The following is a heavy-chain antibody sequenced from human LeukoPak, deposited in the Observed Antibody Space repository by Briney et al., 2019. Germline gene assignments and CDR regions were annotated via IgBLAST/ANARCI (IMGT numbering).Heavy chain of an antibody. J-gene: IGHJ4*02. V-gene: IGHV3-33*01. CDR2: IWYDGSNK. CDR1: GFTFSSYG. D-gene: IGHD2-15*01. CDR3: ARDPRVRYCSGGSCYGPDY. Sequence: GGSLRLSCAASGFTFSSYGMHRVRQAPGKGLEWVAVIWYDGSNKYYADSVKGRFTISRDNSKNTLYLQMNSLRAEDTAVYYCARDPRVRYCSGGSCYGPDYWGQGTLVTVSS.